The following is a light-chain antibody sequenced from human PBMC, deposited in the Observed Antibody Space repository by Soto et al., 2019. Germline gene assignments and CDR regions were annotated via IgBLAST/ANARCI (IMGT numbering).Light chain of an antibody. Sequence: EIVLTQSPATLSLSPGERATLSCRASQSVSTYLAWYQQKPGQAPRLLIYEASNRATGIPARFSGSGSGTDFTLTISSLEPEDFAVYYCQQRSKWPLTFGGGTQVEIK. J-gene: IGKJ4*01. V-gene: IGKV3-11*01. CDR2: EAS. CDR1: QSVSTY. CDR3: QQRSKWPLT.